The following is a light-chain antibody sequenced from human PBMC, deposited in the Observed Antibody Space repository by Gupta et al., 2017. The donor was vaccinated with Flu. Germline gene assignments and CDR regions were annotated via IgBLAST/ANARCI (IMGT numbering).Light chain of an antibody. V-gene: IGKV2-30*01. CDR1: ESLVYSDGDSY. J-gene: IGKJ1*01. Sequence: DAVMTQSPLSLPVTLGQPASISCRSSESLVYSDGDSYVSWFHQRPGQSPRRLIYKASNRDSGVPDRISGSGSGTDFTLKISRVEAEDAGVYYCMHSKRWPWTFGQGTKVEI. CDR2: KAS. CDR3: MHSKRWPWT.